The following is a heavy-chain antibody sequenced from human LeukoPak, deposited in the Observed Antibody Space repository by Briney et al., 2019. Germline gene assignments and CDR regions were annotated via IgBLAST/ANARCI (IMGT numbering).Heavy chain of an antibody. D-gene: IGHD4-23*01. Sequence: PGGPLRLSCAPSGFTLNTYGMSGLREAPGGGLVGVSHLSSSCGSTYYADSVKGGFAISRDNSKNTLYLQMNSLRAEDTAIYYCAKHVYGGNLLPETWGQGTLVTVSS. CDR2: LSSSCGST. J-gene: IGHJ4*02. CDR1: GFTLNTYG. V-gene: IGHV3-23*01. CDR3: AKHVYGGNLLPET.